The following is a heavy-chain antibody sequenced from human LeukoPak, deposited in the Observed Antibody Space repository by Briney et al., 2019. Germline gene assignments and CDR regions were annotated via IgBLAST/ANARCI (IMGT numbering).Heavy chain of an antibody. CDR1: GFTFSSYC. Sequence: GSLRLSFAASGFTFSSYCMSWVRQAPGKGLEWVANIKQDGSEEYYVDSVKGRFTISRDNAKNSLYLQMNSLRAEDTAVYYCASERTGKVARYWGQGTLVTVSS. V-gene: IGHV3-7*05. D-gene: IGHD5-12*01. CDR2: IKQDGSEE. CDR3: ASERTGKVARY. J-gene: IGHJ4*02.